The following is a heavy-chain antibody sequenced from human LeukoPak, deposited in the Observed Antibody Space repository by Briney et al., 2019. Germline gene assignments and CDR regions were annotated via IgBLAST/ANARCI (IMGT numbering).Heavy chain of an antibody. CDR1: GFTSSDYY. D-gene: IGHD6-13*01. J-gene: IGHJ4*02. Sequence: GGSLRLSCAASGFTSSDYYMSWIRQAPGKGLEWVSHISSSSSYTNYADSVKGRFTISRDNAKNSPYLQMNSLRAEDTAVYYCARVYSSSFVSVWGQGTLVTVSS. V-gene: IGHV3-11*06. CDR2: ISSSSSYT. CDR3: ARVYSSSFVSV.